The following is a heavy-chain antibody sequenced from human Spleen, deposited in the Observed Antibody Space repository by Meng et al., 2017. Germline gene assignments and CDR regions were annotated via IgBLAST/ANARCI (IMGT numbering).Heavy chain of an antibody. CDR2: IYYSGSI. J-gene: IGHJ3*02. CDR3: ARSRGYSYGDIDAFDI. CDR1: GYSISSSNW. V-gene: IGHV4-28*05. D-gene: IGHD5-18*01. Sequence: QVELQESGPVLVKPSDTLSLPCAVSGYSISSSNWWGWIRQPPGKGLEWIGYIYYSGSIYYNPSLKSRVTMSVDTSKNQFSLKLSSVTAVDTAVYYCARSRGYSYGDIDAFDIWGQGTMVTVSS.